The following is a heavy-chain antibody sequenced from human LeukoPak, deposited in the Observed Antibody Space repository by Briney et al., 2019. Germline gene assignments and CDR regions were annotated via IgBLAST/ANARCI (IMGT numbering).Heavy chain of an antibody. Sequence: SETLSLTCTVSGGSISSYYWSWIRQPPGKGLEWIGYIYYSGSTNYNPSLKSRVTISVDTPKNQFSLKLSSVTAADTAVYYCARNYDSSGYYPTYFDYWGQGTLVTVSS. J-gene: IGHJ4*02. V-gene: IGHV4-59*08. D-gene: IGHD3-22*01. CDR2: IYYSGST. CDR1: GGSISSYY. CDR3: ARNYDSSGYYPTYFDY.